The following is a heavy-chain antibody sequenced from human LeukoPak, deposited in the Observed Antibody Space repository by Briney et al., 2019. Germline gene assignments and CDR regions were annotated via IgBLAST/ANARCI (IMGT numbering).Heavy chain of an antibody. V-gene: IGHV3-30*03. CDR2: ISYDGSNK. CDR1: GFTFSSYG. CDR3: AREGVPAAIIDY. J-gene: IGHJ4*02. D-gene: IGHD2-2*01. Sequence: PGGSLRLSCAASGFTFSSYGMHWVRQAPGKGLEWVAVISYDGSNKYYADSVKGRFTISSDNSKNTLYLQMNSLRAEDTAVYYCAREGVPAAIIDYWGQGTLVTVSS.